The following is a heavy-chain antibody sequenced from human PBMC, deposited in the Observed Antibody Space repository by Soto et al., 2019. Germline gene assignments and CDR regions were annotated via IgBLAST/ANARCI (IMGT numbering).Heavy chain of an antibody. J-gene: IGHJ3*02. CDR3: ARRSINSYDSRTGAFDI. V-gene: IGHV5-51*01. D-gene: IGHD3-22*01. CDR1: GYSFTSYW. CDR2: IYPGDSDT. Sequence: GESLKISCKGSGYSFTSYWIGWVRQMPGKGLEWMGIIYPGDSDTRYSPSFQGQVTISADKSISTAYLQWSSLKASDTSMYYCARRSINSYDSRTGAFDIWGQGTMVTVSS.